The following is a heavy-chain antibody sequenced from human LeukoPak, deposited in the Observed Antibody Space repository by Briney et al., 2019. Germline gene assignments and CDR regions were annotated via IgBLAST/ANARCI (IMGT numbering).Heavy chain of an antibody. CDR1: GYTFTSYG. CDR3: ARWGGEIAVAGYFDY. V-gene: IGHV1-18*01. CDR2: ISAYNGNT. J-gene: IGHJ4*02. Sequence: ASVKVSCKASGYTFTSYGISWVRQAPGQGLEGMGWISAYNGNTNYAQKLQGRVTMTTDTSTSTAYMELRSLRSDDTAVYYCARWGGEIAVAGYFDYWGQGTLVTVSS. D-gene: IGHD6-19*01.